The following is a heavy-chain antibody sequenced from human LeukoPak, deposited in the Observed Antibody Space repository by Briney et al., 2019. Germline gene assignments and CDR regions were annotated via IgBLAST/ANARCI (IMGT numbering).Heavy chain of an antibody. Sequence: MSSETLSLTCTVSGGSISSGGYYWSWIRQPPGKGLEWIGYIFQSGSTYYNPSLKSRVTISVDRSKNQYSLKLTSVTAADTAVYYCARGANSLGYWGQGTLVTVSS. CDR3: ARGANSLGY. V-gene: IGHV4-30-2*01. D-gene: IGHD4-23*01. CDR1: GGSISSGGYY. J-gene: IGHJ4*02. CDR2: IFQSGST.